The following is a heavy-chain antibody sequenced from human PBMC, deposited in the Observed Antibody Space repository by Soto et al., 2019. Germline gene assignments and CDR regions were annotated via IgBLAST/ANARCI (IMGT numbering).Heavy chain of an antibody. D-gene: IGHD1-7*01. CDR2: INGNGGAT. CDR3: VKDYGRNWNYVFDF. V-gene: IGHV3-64D*08. J-gene: IGHJ4*02. CDR1: GFTFNNFA. Sequence: GGSLRLSCSPSGFTFNNFAMHWLRQAPGKGLEYVSSINGNGGATHYADSVKGRFTITRDNSKNILFLRMSSLRPEDTALYYCVKDYGRNWNYVFDFWGQGTLVTVSS.